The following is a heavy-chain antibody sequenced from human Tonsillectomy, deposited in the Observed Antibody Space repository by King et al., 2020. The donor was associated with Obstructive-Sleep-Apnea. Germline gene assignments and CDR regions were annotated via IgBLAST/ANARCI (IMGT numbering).Heavy chain of an antibody. CDR3: AKGGYYYDSSGYPTEY. CDR1: GFTFSSYA. V-gene: IGHV3-30-3*01. Sequence: VQLVESGGGVVQPGRSLRLSCAASGFTFSSYAMHWVRQAPGKGLEWGAVIAYDGSNKYYADSVNGRFTISRDNSKNTLYLQMNSLRAEDTAVYYCAKGGYYYDSSGYPTEYWGQGTLVTVSS. CDR2: IAYDGSNK. J-gene: IGHJ4*02. D-gene: IGHD3-22*01.